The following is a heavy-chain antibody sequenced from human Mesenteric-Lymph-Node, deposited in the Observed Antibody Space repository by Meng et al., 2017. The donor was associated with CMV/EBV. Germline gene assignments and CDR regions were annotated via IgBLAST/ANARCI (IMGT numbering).Heavy chain of an antibody. J-gene: IGHJ5*02. Sequence: GESLKISCAASGFTFSAYWMTWVRQAPGRGLEWVASMTQDGSERFYVDSVKGRFTISRDNAKESLYLQMNGLRAEDTAVYYCTRDAPNCFDPWGQGTLVTVSS. V-gene: IGHV3-7*01. D-gene: IGHD2-21*01. CDR2: MTQDGSER. CDR3: TRDAPNCFDP. CDR1: GFTFSAYW.